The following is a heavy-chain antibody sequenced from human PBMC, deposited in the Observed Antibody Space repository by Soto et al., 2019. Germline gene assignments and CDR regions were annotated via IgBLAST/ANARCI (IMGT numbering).Heavy chain of an antibody. CDR1: GCSISSYY. Sequence: SETLSLTCSVSGCSISSYYWSWIRQPPGKGLEWIAYIYYSGTSYNPSLKSRVSISLETSKNQFSLKLSSVTAADTAVYYCARTYDGSGPNSGGYGFDIWGQGTMVT. CDR3: ARTYDGSGPNSGGYGFDI. CDR2: IYYSGT. V-gene: IGHV4-59*01. J-gene: IGHJ3*02. D-gene: IGHD3-22*01.